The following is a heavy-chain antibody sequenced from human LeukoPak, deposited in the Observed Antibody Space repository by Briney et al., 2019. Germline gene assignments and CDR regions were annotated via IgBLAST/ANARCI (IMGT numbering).Heavy chain of an antibody. V-gene: IGHV1-2*02. Sequence: ASVKVSCKSSGYTFTAYYIHWVRQAPGQGLEGMGWINPNSGGTNYAQEFQGRVTMTRDTSISTTYMELTSLKSDDTAVYYCARDQDLTIWGQGTLVTVSS. J-gene: IGHJ4*02. CDR2: INPNSGGT. CDR3: ARDQDLTI. CDR1: GYTFTAYY. D-gene: IGHD4-11*01.